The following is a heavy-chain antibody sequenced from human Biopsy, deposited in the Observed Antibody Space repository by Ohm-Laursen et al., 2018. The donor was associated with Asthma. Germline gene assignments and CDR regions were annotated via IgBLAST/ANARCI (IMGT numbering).Heavy chain of an antibody. CDR1: GGSVSSGSHY. Sequence: PSETLSLTCTVSGGSVSSGSHYWSWIRQPPGKGLEWIGYVFYGGATNYNPSLKSRVTISVDTSKNQFFLRLSSVTAADTAVYYCARGVVYGGDSYAEYFQHWGQGTLVTVSS. J-gene: IGHJ1*01. V-gene: IGHV4-61*01. CDR3: ARGVVYGGDSYAEYFQH. CDR2: VFYGGAT. D-gene: IGHD4-23*01.